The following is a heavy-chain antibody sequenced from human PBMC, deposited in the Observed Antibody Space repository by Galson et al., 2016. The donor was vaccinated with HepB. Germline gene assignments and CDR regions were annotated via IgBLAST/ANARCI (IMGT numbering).Heavy chain of an antibody. Sequence: SLRLSCAASGFTLSNYWMDWVRQAPGKGLVWVSRIKSDGSSTGYADSVKGRFTISRDNAKNILYLQMNSLRAEDTAVYYCAAYLGVWGQGTTVTVSS. V-gene: IGHV3-74*01. CDR3: AAYLGV. CDR1: GFTLSNYW. J-gene: IGHJ6*02. CDR2: IKSDGSST. D-gene: IGHD2-21*01.